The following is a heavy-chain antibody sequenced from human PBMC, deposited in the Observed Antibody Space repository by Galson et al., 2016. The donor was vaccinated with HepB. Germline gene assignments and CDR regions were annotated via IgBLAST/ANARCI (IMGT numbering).Heavy chain of an antibody. V-gene: IGHV3-23*01. Sequence: SLRLSCAASGFTFSNCAMTWVRQAPGKGLEWVSTMSGGGAITEYADSVKGRFTISRENSMNTLYLQMNNLRAEDTAVYYCAKSDLTFHYFPVWGQGTLVTVSS. CDR2: MSGGGAIT. D-gene: IGHD3-9*01. CDR1: GFTFSNCA. CDR3: AKSDLTFHYFPV. J-gene: IGHJ4*02.